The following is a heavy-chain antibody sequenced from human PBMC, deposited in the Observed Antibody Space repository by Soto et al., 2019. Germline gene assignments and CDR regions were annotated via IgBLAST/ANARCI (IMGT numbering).Heavy chain of an antibody. CDR2: ISIYNGNT. V-gene: IGHV1-18*01. Sequence: ASVKVSCKASGYTFNTYGISWVRQAPGLGLEWTGWISIYNGNTYYAQKFQGRVTMTKDPSTSTAYMELRSLTSDDTAVYFCARAYFYGSGTYYDNWFDPWGQGTLVTVSS. CDR3: ARAYFYGSGTYYDNWFDP. J-gene: IGHJ5*02. D-gene: IGHD3-10*01. CDR1: GYTFNTYG.